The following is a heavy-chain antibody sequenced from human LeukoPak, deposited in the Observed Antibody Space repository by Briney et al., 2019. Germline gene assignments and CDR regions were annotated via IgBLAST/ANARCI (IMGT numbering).Heavy chain of an antibody. CDR1: GFTFSDYY. CDR2: ISSSGSTI. CDR3: ARDFPGGRGYYDSSGYYWVYFDY. J-gene: IGHJ4*02. D-gene: IGHD3-22*01. Sequence: GGSLRLSCAASGFTFSDYYMSWIRQAPGKGLEWVSYISSSGSTIYYADSVKGRFTISRDNAKNSLYLQMNSLRAEDTAVYYCARDFPGGRGYYDSSGYYWVYFDYWGQGTLVTVSS. V-gene: IGHV3-11*04.